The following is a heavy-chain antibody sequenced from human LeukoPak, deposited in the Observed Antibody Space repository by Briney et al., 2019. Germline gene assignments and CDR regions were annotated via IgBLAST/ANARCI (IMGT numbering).Heavy chain of an antibody. CDR1: GFTFSSYA. CDR3: ARYYDPPVGVAFDI. J-gene: IGHJ3*02. V-gene: IGHV3-7*01. D-gene: IGHD3-16*01. Sequence: GGSLRLSCAASGFTFSSYAMSWVRQAPGKGLEWVANINPGGTEKYYVDSVKGRFTISRDNDKNLLYLQLNRLRAEDTAVYYCARYYDPPVGVAFDIWGQGTMVTVSS. CDR2: INPGGTEK.